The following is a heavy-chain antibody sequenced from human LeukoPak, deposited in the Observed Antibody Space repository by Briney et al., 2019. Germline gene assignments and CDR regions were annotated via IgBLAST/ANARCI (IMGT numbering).Heavy chain of an antibody. CDR1: GGSISSGSYN. CDR3: ARHRSTYDSGGYSPLYYFDY. Sequence: PSETLSLTCTVSGGSISSGSYNWGWIRQPPGKGLEWIGSIYYSGKTYYNPSLKSRVSISLDTSKNQFSLKLSSVTAADTAVYYCARHRSTYDSGGYSPLYYFDYWGQGTLVTVSS. CDR2: IYYSGKT. V-gene: IGHV4-39*01. D-gene: IGHD3-22*01. J-gene: IGHJ4*02.